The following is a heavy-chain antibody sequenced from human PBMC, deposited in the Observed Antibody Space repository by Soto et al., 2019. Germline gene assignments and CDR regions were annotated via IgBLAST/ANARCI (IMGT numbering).Heavy chain of an antibody. J-gene: IGHJ1*01. CDR1: GYTFTSYY. CDR2: INPSGGST. Sequence: ASVKVSCKASGYTFTSYYMHWVRQAPGQGLEWMGIINPSGGSTSYAQKSQGRVTMTRDTSTSTVYMELSSLRSEDTAVYYCARTPRIAAAAEYFQHWGQGTLVTVSS. D-gene: IGHD6-13*01. CDR3: ARTPRIAAAAEYFQH. V-gene: IGHV1-46*01.